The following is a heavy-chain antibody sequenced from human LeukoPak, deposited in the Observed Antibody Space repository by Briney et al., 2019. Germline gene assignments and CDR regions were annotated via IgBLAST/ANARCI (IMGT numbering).Heavy chain of an antibody. CDR1: GFTFRSYA. J-gene: IGHJ4*02. Sequence: GGSLRLSCAAPGFTFRSYAMSWVRQAPGKGLGWVSAISGSGGSTYYADSVKGRFTISRDNSKNTLYLQMNSLRAEDTAVYYCAKAGTMVRGVIFRFDYWGQGTLVTVSS. CDR2: ISGSGGST. D-gene: IGHD3-10*01. V-gene: IGHV3-23*01. CDR3: AKAGTMVRGVIFRFDY.